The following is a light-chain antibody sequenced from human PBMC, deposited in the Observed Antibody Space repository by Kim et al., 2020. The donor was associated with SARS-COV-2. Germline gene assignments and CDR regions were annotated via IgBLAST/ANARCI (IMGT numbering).Light chain of an antibody. Sequence: QLVLTQPPSASGTPGQRVTISCSGSSSKIGSTAVNWYQQLPGTAPKLLIYTNDQRPSGVPDRFSGSKSGTSASLAISGLQSEDEADYYCAAWDDTLNVWVFGGGTQLTVL. CDR1: SSKIGSTA. J-gene: IGLJ3*02. CDR3: AAWDDTLNVWV. V-gene: IGLV1-44*01. CDR2: TND.